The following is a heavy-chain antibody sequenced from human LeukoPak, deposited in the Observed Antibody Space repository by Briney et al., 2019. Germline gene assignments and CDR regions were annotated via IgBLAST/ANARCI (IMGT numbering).Heavy chain of an antibody. CDR2: ISSSGSTI. CDR3: ARGHYDFWSGYGRSYYYYYMDV. Sequence: QPGGSLRLSCAASGFTFSSYEMHWVRQAPGKGLEWVSYISSSGSTIYYADSVKGRFTISRDNSKNTLYLQMNSLRAEDTAVYYCARGHYDFWSGYGRSYYYYYMDVWGKGTTVTVSS. J-gene: IGHJ6*03. CDR1: GFTFSSYE. V-gene: IGHV3-48*03. D-gene: IGHD3-3*01.